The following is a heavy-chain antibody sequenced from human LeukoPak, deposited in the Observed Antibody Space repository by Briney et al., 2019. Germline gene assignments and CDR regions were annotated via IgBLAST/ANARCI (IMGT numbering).Heavy chain of an antibody. CDR1: GFTFSSYS. D-gene: IGHD6-13*01. Sequence: PGGSLRLSCAASGFTFSSYSMNWVRQAPGKGLEWVSYISNSSSTIYYADSVKGRFTISRDNAKNSLYLQMNSLRDEDTAVYYCARDQGDSSISYSLGAFDIWGQGTMVTVSS. CDR2: ISNSSSTI. CDR3: ARDQGDSSISYSLGAFDI. V-gene: IGHV3-48*02. J-gene: IGHJ3*02.